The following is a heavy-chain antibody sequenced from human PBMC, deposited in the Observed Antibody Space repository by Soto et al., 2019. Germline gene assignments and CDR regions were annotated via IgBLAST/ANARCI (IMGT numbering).Heavy chain of an antibody. CDR3: AREVNSVIMPDDTEDKSGLDV. Sequence: QVQLLQSGAEVKKPGASVQVSCKASGYVFTSSFVHWVRQAPGQGLEWMGMVNPSVGSTAYAHKFEGRIAVTREMSTATVYMDLRSLTSAYTAIYYCAREVNSVIMPDDTEDKSGLDVWGQGTTVIGSS. V-gene: IGHV1-46*01. D-gene: IGHD1-26*01. CDR1: GYVFTSSF. J-gene: IGHJ6*02. CDR2: VNPSVGST.